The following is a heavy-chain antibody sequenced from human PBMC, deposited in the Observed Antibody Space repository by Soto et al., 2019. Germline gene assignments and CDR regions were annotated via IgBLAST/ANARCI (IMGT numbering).Heavy chain of an antibody. D-gene: IGHD2-15*01. CDR2: MNPNSGNT. CDR1: GYTFTSYD. J-gene: IGHJ2*01. Sequence: QVQLVQSGAEVKKPGAAVKVSCKASGYTFTSYDINWVRQATGQGLEWMGWMNPNSGNTGSEQKLQGRVTMTWNTSISTAYMELSSLRSEDTAVYYCAREVDIVVDQWYFYLWGRGTLVTVSS. CDR3: AREVDIVVDQWYFYL. V-gene: IGHV1-8*01.